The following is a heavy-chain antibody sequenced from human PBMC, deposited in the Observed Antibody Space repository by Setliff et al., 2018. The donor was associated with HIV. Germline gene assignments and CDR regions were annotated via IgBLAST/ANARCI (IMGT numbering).Heavy chain of an antibody. CDR3: ARVPRITTLRNAFDI. V-gene: IGHV4-31*03. J-gene: IGHJ3*02. Sequence: NPSETLSLTCTVSGGSISGGGYYWSWIRQHPGKGLDWIGNIYYIGNTDYNPSLKGRVTISIDTSKNQFSLKLSSVTAADTAIYYCARVPRITTLRNAFDIWGQGTMVTVS. D-gene: IGHD3-3*01. CDR1: GGSISGGGYY. CDR2: IYYIGNT.